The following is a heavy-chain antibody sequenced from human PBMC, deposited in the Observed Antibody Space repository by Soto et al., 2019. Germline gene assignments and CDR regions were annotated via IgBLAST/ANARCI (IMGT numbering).Heavy chain of an antibody. J-gene: IGHJ5*02. Sequence: SETLSLTCAVYGGSFSGYYWSWIRQPPGKGLEWIGEINHSGGTNYNPSLKSRVTISVDMSKNQFSLKLSSATAADTAVYYCACTPGHYDFWSGYYGRQNWFDPWGQGTPVTVS. CDR3: ACTPGHYDFWSGYYGRQNWFDP. V-gene: IGHV4-34*01. CDR1: GGSFSGYY. D-gene: IGHD3-3*01. CDR2: INHSGGT.